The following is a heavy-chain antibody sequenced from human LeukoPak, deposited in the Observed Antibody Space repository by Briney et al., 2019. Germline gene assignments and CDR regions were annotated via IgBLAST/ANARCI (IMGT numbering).Heavy chain of an antibody. Sequence: ASVKVSCKASGYTFANYYMYWVRQAPGQGLEWMAWISVYNGNRRYAQNFRGRVTLTTDKTTTTAYMELTSLRSDDTATYYCARDGRFEYSHLYYFDYWGQGTLVTVSS. J-gene: IGHJ4*02. CDR3: ARDGRFEYSHLYYFDY. CDR1: GYTFANYY. D-gene: IGHD6-6*01. CDR2: ISVYNGNR. V-gene: IGHV1-18*04.